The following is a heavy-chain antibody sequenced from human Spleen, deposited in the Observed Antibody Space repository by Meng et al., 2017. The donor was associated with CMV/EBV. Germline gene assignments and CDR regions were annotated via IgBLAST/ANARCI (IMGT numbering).Heavy chain of an antibody. CDR1: GGSISSGDYY. CDR3: ARGRINWNYGIDY. J-gene: IGHJ4*02. V-gene: IGHV4-30-4*08. CDR2: IYYSGST. Sequence: QVQLQESGPGLVKPSQPLSLTCTVSGGSISSGDYYWSWIRQPPGKGLEWIGYIYYSGSTYYNPSLKSRVTISVDTSKNQFSLKLSSVTAADTAVYYCARGRINWNYGIDYWGQGTLVTVSS. D-gene: IGHD1-7*01.